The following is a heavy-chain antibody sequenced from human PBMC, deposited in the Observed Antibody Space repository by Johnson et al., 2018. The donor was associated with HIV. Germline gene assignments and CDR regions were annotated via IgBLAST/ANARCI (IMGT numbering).Heavy chain of an antibody. Sequence: QVQLVESGGGVVQPGGSLLLSCAASGFTFSSYGMHWVRQAPGKGLEWVAFIRYDRSNRYYADSGKGRFTVSRDNSKNTLFLHMNSLRGEDTAVYYCAKDFRRFFPTPDAFGIWGQGTMVTVSS. CDR1: GFTFSSYG. D-gene: IGHD4-23*01. CDR2: IRYDRSNR. J-gene: IGHJ3*02. CDR3: AKDFRRFFPTPDAFGI. V-gene: IGHV3-30*02.